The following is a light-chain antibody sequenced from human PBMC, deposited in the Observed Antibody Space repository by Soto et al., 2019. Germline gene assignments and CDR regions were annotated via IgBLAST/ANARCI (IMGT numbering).Light chain of an antibody. V-gene: IGKV1-9*01. CDR1: QGISNY. J-gene: IGKJ4*01. CDR2: TTS. CDR3: HQFSSYPLT. Sequence: DIQLTQYPSFLSASVGDRVTITCRASQGISNYLAWYQQKPGKAPQLLIYTTSTLQSGVPSRFSGSGSGTEFTLTISSRQPEDFATCYCHQFSSYPLTFGGGTKVEIK.